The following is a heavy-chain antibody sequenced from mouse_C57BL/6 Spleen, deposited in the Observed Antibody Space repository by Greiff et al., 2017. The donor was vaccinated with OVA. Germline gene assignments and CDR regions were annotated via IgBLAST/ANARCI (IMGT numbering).Heavy chain of an antibody. CDR1: GYTFTSYW. J-gene: IGHJ1*03. Sequence: QVQLQQPGAELVKPGASVKLSCKASGYTFTSYWMHWVKQRPGQGLEWIGEIDPSDSYTNYNQKFKGKATLTVATSSSTAYMQLSILTSEKSADYYGARPTEVATGYFDVWGKGTTVTVSS. D-gene: IGHD1-1*01. CDR2: IDPSDSYT. CDR3: ARPTEVATGYFDV. V-gene: IGHV1-50*01.